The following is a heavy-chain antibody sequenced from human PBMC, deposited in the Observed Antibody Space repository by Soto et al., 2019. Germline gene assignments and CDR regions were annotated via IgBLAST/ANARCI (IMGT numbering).Heavy chain of an antibody. V-gene: IGHV4-61*01. CDR2: IYYSGST. D-gene: IGHD5-18*01. CDR3: ARERGYSYLDY. Sequence: SETLSLTCTVSGGSVSSGSYYWSWIRQPPGKGLEWIGYIYYSGSTNYNPSLKSRVAISVDTSKNQFSLKLSSVTAADTAVYYCARERGYSYLDYWGQGTLVTVSS. CDR1: GGSVSSGSYY. J-gene: IGHJ4*02.